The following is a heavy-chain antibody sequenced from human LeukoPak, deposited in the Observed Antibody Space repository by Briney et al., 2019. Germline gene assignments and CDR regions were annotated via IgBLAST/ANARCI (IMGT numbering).Heavy chain of an antibody. CDR2: INHSGST. Sequence: SETLSLTCTVSGGSISSSSYHWSWIRQPPGKGLEWIGEINHSGSTNYNPSLKSRVTISVDTSKNQFSLKLSSVTAADTAVYYCARHPLSDYSSSWYRRAKNAFDIWGQGTMVTVSS. D-gene: IGHD6-13*01. CDR1: GGSISSSSYH. CDR3: ARHPLSDYSSSWYRRAKNAFDI. J-gene: IGHJ3*02. V-gene: IGHV4-39*01.